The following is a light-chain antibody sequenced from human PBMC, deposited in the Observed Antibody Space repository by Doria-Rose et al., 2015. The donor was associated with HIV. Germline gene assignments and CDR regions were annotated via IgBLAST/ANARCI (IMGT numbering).Light chain of an antibody. CDR3: QQYYDTPS. CDR2: WAS. V-gene: IGKV4-1*01. Sequence: DIQMTQSPESLGMSLGERATLNCKSNQSLLYTSKNYLAWYQQKPGQPPNLLIYWASTRQSGVPARSSGSGSGTDFTLTISSLEAEDVAVYYCQQYYDTPSFGPGTTVDIK. J-gene: IGKJ3*01. CDR1: QSLLYTSKNY.